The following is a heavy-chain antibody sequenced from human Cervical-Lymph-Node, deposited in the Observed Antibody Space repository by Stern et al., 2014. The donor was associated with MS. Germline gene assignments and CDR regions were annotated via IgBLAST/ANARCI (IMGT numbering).Heavy chain of an antibody. Sequence: VQLLESGGGVVQPGRSLRLSCAASGFTFSSYGMHWVRQAPGKGLEWVAGISYDGSNKYYADSVKGRFTISRDNSKNTLYLQMNSLRAEDTAVYYCAKDLRTGVDYCGMDVWGQGTTVTVSS. CDR1: GFTFSSYG. CDR2: ISYDGSNK. J-gene: IGHJ6*02. CDR3: AKDLRTGVDYCGMDV. V-gene: IGHV3-30*18. D-gene: IGHD3-10*01.